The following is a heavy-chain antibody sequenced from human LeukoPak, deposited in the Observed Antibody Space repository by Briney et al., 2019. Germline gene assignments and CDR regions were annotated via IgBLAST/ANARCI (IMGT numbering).Heavy chain of an antibody. J-gene: IGHJ5*02. Sequence: ASVKVSCKASGGTFSSYAISWVRQAPGQGLEWMGGIIPIFGTANYAQKFQGRVTITADKSTSTAYMELSSLRSEDTAVYYCARVGIAAAGTDLNWFDPWGQGTLVTVSS. V-gene: IGHV1-69*06. CDR3: ARVGIAAAGTDLNWFDP. CDR1: GGTFSSYA. CDR2: IIPIFGTA. D-gene: IGHD6-25*01.